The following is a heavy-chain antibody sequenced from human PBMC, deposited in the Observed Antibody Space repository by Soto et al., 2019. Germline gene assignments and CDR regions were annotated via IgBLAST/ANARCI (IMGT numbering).Heavy chain of an antibody. CDR3: ASVGGFSSFDY. CDR2: INSDGSST. D-gene: IGHD3-16*01. V-gene: IGHV3-74*01. J-gene: IGHJ4*02. Sequence: GSLRLSCAASGFTFSSYWMHWVRQAPGKGLVWVSRINSDGSSTSYADSVKGRFTISRDNAKNTLYLQMNSLRAEDTAVYYCASVGGFSSFDYWGQGTLVTVSS. CDR1: GFTFSSYW.